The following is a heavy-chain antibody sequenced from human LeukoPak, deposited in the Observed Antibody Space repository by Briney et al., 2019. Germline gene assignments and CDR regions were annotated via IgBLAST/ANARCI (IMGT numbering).Heavy chain of an antibody. Sequence: GGSLRLSCEASGFRFRTYEMNWVRQAPGKGLEWVSYISSGGNSKSYADSEKGRFTVSRDNVKNSLYLQMNSLRAEGTAVYYCARDHMVEVGSYGLDVWGQGTSVTVSS. J-gene: IGHJ6*02. V-gene: IGHV3-48*03. CDR2: ISSGGNSK. D-gene: IGHD2-15*01. CDR1: GFRFRTYE. CDR3: ARDHMVEVGSYGLDV.